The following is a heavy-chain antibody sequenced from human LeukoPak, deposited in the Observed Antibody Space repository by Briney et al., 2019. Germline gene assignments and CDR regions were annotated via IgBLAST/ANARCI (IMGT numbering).Heavy chain of an antibody. D-gene: IGHD5-18*01. CDR2: IWYDGSNK. Sequence: GGSLRLSCAASGFTFSDYGTHWVRQAPGKGLEWVAVIWYDGSNKYYADSVKGRFTISRDNSKNTLYMQMNSLRGEDTAVYYCAREVLVCTAMVGFDPWGQGTLVTVSS. V-gene: IGHV3-33*01. CDR1: GFTFSDYG. J-gene: IGHJ5*02. CDR3: AREVLVCTAMVGFDP.